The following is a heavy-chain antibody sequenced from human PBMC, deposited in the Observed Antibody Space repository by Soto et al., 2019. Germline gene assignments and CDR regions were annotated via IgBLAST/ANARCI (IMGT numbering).Heavy chain of an antibody. CDR3: AKGHSIFGVVIPFDP. D-gene: IGHD3-3*01. Sequence: GGSLRLCCAASGFTFSSYAMSWVRQAPGKGLEWVSAISGSGGSTYYADSVKGRFTISRDNSKNTLYLQMNSLRAEDTAVYYCAKGHSIFGVVIPFDPWGQGTLVTVSS. V-gene: IGHV3-23*01. J-gene: IGHJ5*02. CDR2: ISGSGGST. CDR1: GFTFSSYA.